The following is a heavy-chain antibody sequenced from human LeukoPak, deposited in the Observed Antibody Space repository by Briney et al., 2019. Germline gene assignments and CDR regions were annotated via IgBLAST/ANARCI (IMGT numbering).Heavy chain of an antibody. D-gene: IGHD3-22*01. V-gene: IGHV3-30*18. CDR3: AKESRRYSYDSSCYLRWEYGPAY. CDR1: GFTFSSYS. Sequence: GGSLRLSCAASGFTFSSYSMNWVRQAPGKGLEWVAVITYDGSNKYYADSVKGRFTISRANSKNNMYLQMHRLRAKDTAVMYCAKESRRYSYDSSCYLRWEYGPAYWGRGTRVTVSA. J-gene: IGHJ4*02. CDR2: ITYDGSNK.